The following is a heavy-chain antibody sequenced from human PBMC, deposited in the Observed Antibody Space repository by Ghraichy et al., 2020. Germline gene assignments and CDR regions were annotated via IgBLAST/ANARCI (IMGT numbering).Heavy chain of an antibody. V-gene: IGHV3-33*01. Sequence: LTCAASGFTFSSYAMHWVRQPPGKGLEWVAITWNDGSNKFYADSVEGRFTISRDNSKSTVYLQMNNLTPEDTAIYYCARGVYCSSTNCFSLRDVLDVWGQGTTVIVSS. J-gene: IGHJ6*02. CDR2: TWNDGSNK. CDR3: ARGVYCSSTNCFSLRDVLDV. D-gene: IGHD2-2*01. CDR1: GFTFSSYA.